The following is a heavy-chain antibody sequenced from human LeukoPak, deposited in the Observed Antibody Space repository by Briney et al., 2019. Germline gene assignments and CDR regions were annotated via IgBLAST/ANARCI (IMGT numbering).Heavy chain of an antibody. CDR1: GGTFSSYA. D-gene: IGHD3-3*01. Sequence: SVKVSCKASGGTFSSYAISWVRQAPGQGLEWMGGIIPIFGTANYAQKFQGRVTITADESTSTAYMELSSLRSEDTAVYYCARHNRRYSDFWSGYHFDYWGQGTLVTVSS. CDR3: ARHNRRYSDFWSGYHFDY. CDR2: IIPIFGTA. J-gene: IGHJ4*02. V-gene: IGHV1-69*13.